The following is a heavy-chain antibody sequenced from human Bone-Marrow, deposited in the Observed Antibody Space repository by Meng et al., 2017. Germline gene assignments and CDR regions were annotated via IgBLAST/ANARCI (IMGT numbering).Heavy chain of an antibody. D-gene: IGHD1-14*01. V-gene: IGHV3-33*01. J-gene: IGHJ6*02. Sequence: GGSLRLSCAASGFTFSSYGMHWVRQAPGKGLEWVAVIWYDGSNKYYADSVKGRFTISRDNSKNTLYLQMNSLRAEDTAVYYCARELTSNQNYYYYGMDVWGQGTTVTVSS. CDR3: ARELTSNQNYYYYGMDV. CDR2: IWYDGSNK. CDR1: GFTFSSYG.